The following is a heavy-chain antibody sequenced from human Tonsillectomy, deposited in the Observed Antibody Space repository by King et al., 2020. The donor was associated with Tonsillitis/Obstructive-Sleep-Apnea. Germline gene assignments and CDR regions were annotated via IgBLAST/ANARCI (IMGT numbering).Heavy chain of an antibody. V-gene: IGHV3-21*01. CDR2: ISSSSSYI. J-gene: IGHJ6*03. D-gene: IGHD3-22*01. CDR1: GFTFSSYS. CDR3: ARGHYYDSSGYYMDV. Sequence: VQLVESGGGLVKPGGSLRLSCAASGFTFSSYSMNWIRQAPGKVLEWVSSISSSSSYIYYADSVKGRFTIFRDNATNSLYLQMNSLRAEDTAVYYCARGHYYDSSGYYMDVWGKGTTVTVSS.